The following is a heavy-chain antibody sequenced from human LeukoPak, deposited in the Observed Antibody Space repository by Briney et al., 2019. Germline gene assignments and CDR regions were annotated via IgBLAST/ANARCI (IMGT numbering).Heavy chain of an antibody. CDR3: ARGLQYYYYYYGMDV. Sequence: PSETLSLTCAVYGGSSSGYYWSWIRQPPGKGLEWIGEINHSGRPNYNPSLKSRVTISVDTSKNQFSLKLSSVTAADTAVYYCARGLQYYYYYYGMDVWGQGTTVTVSS. CDR1: GGSSSGYY. CDR2: INHSGRP. V-gene: IGHV4-34*01. J-gene: IGHJ6*02.